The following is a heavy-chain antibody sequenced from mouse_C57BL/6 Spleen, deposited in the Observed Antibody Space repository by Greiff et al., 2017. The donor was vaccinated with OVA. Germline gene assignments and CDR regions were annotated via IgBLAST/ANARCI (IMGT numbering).Heavy chain of an antibody. CDR3: AREGLITTVVAFDY. Sequence: EVQLVESGPGLVKPSQSLSLTCSVPGYSITSGYYWNWIRQFPGNKLEWMGYISYDGSNNYNPSLKNRISITRDTSKNQFFLKWNSVTTEDTATYYWAREGLITTVVAFDYWGQGTTLTVSS. CDR1: GYSITSGYY. D-gene: IGHD1-1*01. CDR2: ISYDGSN. V-gene: IGHV3-6*01. J-gene: IGHJ2*01.